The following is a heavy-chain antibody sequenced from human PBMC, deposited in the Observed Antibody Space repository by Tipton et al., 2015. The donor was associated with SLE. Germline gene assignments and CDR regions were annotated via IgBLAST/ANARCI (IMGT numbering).Heavy chain of an antibody. CDR2: VNHSGNT. Sequence: LRLSCAVYGGSFSDYSWSWIRQPPGKGPEWIGEVNHSGNTNYNPSLQSRLTISADTSRNQFSLKLTSLTAADTAVYYCARTIVQLIHYGGYSDRWGQGTLVTVSS. D-gene: IGHD1-1*01. CDR3: ARTIVQLIHYGGYSDR. J-gene: IGHJ4*02. V-gene: IGHV4-34*01. CDR1: GGSFSDYS.